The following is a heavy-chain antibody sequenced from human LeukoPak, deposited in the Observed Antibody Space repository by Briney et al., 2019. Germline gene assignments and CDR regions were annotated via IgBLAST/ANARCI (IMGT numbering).Heavy chain of an antibody. J-gene: IGHJ6*02. CDR3: AREYYYGMDV. Sequence: GGSLRLSCAASGFTFSNFAMNWVRQAPGKGLEWVANMKYDGSEKYSVDSVRGRFTISRDNARNSLYLQMNSLRAEDTAVYYCAREYYYGMDVWGQGTTVTVSS. CDR2: MKYDGSEK. CDR1: GFTFSNFA. V-gene: IGHV3-7*01.